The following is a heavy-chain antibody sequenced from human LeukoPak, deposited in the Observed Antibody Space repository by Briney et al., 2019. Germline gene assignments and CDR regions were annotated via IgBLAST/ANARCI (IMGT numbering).Heavy chain of an antibody. CDR2: ISGSDGSS. D-gene: IGHD3-16*02. V-gene: IGHV3-23*01. CDR1: GFTFSSFA. J-gene: IGHJ4*02. Sequence: GSLRLSCAASGFTFSSFAMNWVRQAPGKGLEWVSSISGSDGSSHYADFVKGRFTISRDNSKNTLHLQMNSLRAEDTAVYYCAKSLGVGGYTRYKGFDQWGQGTLVTVSS. CDR3: AKSLGVGGYTRYKGFDQ.